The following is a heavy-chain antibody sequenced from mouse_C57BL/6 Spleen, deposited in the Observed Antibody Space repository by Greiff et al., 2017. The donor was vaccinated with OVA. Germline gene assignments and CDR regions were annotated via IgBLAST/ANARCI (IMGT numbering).Heavy chain of an antibody. CDR1: GFTFSSYG. V-gene: IGHV5-6*01. D-gene: IGHD2-4*01. J-gene: IGHJ4*01. CDR3: ARERLRDYAMDY. Sequence: EVQRVESGGDLVKPGGSLKLSCAASGFTFSSYGMSWVRQTPDQRLEWVATISSGGSYTNYPDSVKGRFTISRDNAKNTLYLQMSSLKSEDTAMYYCARERLRDYAMDYWGQGTSVTVSS. CDR2: ISSGGSYT.